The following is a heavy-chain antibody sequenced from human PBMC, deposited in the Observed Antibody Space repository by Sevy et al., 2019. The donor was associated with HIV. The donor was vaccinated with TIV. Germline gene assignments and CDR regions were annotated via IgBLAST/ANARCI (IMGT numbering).Heavy chain of an antibody. CDR3: AREGCTKPHDY. V-gene: IGHV3-23*01. Sequence: GGSLRLSCAASGFTFSKYSMSWVRQPPGKGLEWVSTLSFGGGEINYADSVKGRLTLARDNSKSSVYRQMNNLRPEDTAVYFCAREGCTKPHDYWGQGTLVTVSS. D-gene: IGHD2-8*01. CDR2: LSFGGGEI. CDR1: GFTFSKYS. J-gene: IGHJ4*02.